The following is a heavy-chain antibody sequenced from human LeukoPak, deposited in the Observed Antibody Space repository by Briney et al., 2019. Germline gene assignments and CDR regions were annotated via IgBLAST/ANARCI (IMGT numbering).Heavy chain of an antibody. CDR2: MNPNSGNT. D-gene: IGHD6-6*01. J-gene: IGHJ6*03. CDR3: ARANVAARPGDYMDV. V-gene: IGHV1-8*03. CDR1: GYTFTSYD. Sequence: GASVKVSCKASGYTFTSYDINWVRQATGQGLEWMGWMNPNSGNTGYAQKFQGRVTITRNTSISTAYMELSSLRSEDTAVYYCARANVAARPGDYMDVWGKGTTVTVSS.